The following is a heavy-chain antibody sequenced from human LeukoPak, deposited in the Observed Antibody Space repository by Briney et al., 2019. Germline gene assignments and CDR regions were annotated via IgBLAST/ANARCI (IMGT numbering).Heavy chain of an antibody. V-gene: IGHV4-34*01. CDR1: GGSFSGYY. CDR3: ARTLRY. Sequence: KASQTLSLTCAVYGGSFSGYYWSWIRQPPGKGLEWIGEINHSGSTNYNPSLKSRVTISVDTSKNQFSLKLSSVTAADTAVYYCARTLRYWGQGTLVTVSS. CDR2: INHSGST. J-gene: IGHJ4*02.